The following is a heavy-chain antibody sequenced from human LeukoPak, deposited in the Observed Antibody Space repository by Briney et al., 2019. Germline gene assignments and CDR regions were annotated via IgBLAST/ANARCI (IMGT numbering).Heavy chain of an antibody. V-gene: IGHV3-21*01. CDR1: GFTFSSYS. CDR2: ISSSSSYI. D-gene: IGHD6-13*01. Sequence: GGSLRLSCAASGFTFSSYSMNWVRQAPGKGLEWVSSISSSSSYIYYADSVKGRFTISRDNAKNSLYLQMNSLRAEDTAVYYCARGPIAAAGTNYFDYWGQGTLVTVSS. J-gene: IGHJ4*02. CDR3: ARGPIAAAGTNYFDY.